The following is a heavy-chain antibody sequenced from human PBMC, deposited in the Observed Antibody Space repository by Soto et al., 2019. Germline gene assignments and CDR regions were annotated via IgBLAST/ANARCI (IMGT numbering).Heavy chain of an antibody. V-gene: IGHV4-31*03. D-gene: IGHD3-22*01. Sequence: PSETLSLTCTVSGGSISSGGYYWSWIRQHPGKGLEWIGYIYYSGSTYYNPSLKSRVTISVDTSKNQFSLKLSSVTAADTAVYYCARVYDSSGYFPYFDYWGQGTLVTVSS. J-gene: IGHJ4*02. CDR2: IYYSGST. CDR3: ARVYDSSGYFPYFDY. CDR1: GGSISSGGYY.